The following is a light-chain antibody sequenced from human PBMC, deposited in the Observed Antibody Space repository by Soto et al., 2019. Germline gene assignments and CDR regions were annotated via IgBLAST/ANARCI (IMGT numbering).Light chain of an antibody. CDR1: SSDVGVYNY. V-gene: IGLV2-14*01. J-gene: IGLJ1*01. CDR2: GVT. Sequence: QSGLTQPASVSGSPGQSITISCTGTSSDVGVYNYVSWYQQHPGKAPKLMIYGVTERPSGVSNRFSGSKSGTTASLTISGLQAEDEADYYCISYTGSSTPYVFGTGTKVTVL. CDR3: ISYTGSSTPYV.